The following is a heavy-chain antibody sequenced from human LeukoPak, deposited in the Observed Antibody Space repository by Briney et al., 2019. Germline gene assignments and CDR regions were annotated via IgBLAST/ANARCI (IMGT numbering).Heavy chain of an antibody. Sequence: PSETLSLTCTVSGGSISSGNYYWSWIRQHPGKGLEWIGYIHHSGSTYYNPSLKSRVTISVDTSKNQFSLKLSSVTAADTAVYYCARGGFYDSSGYYYNASDYWGQGTLVTVSS. V-gene: IGHV4-31*03. D-gene: IGHD3-22*01. CDR1: GGSISSGNYY. CDR3: ARGGFYDSSGYYYNASDY. J-gene: IGHJ4*02. CDR2: IHHSGST.